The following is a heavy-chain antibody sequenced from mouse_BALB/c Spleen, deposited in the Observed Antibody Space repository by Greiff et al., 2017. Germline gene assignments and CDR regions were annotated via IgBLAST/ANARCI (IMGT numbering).Heavy chain of an antibody. CDR1: GFTFSSFG. D-gene: IGHD2-4*01. V-gene: IGHV5-17*02. J-gene: IGHJ4*01. CDR3: ARRDYYYAMDY. Sequence: EVQLQESGGGLVQPGGSRKLSCAASGFTFSSFGMHWVRQAPEKGLEWVAYISSGSSTIYYADTVKGRFTISRDNPKNTLFLQMTSLRSEDTAMYYCARRDYYYAMDYWGQGTSVTVSS. CDR2: ISSGSSTI.